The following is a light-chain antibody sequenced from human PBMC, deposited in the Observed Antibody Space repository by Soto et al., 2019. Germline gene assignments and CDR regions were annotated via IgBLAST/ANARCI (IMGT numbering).Light chain of an antibody. CDR2: RGT. CDR3: CSSAPESTYV. Sequence: QSVLAQPASVSGSPGQSITISCTGTSSDVGAYDAVSWYQQHPGKAPQVIIYRGTKRPSGVSPRFSGSVSGNTASLTVSGLQAEDEAEYFCCSSAPESTYVFGTGTKVTVL. J-gene: IGLJ1*01. CDR1: SSDVGAYDA. V-gene: IGLV2-23*01.